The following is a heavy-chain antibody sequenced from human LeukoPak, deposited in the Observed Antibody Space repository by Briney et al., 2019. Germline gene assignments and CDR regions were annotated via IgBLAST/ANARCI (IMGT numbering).Heavy chain of an antibody. CDR2: ISAGGHNT. V-gene: IGHV3-23*01. D-gene: IGHD6-19*01. Sequence: GGSLRLSCDASGFSFSDYAMHWVRKAPGQGLEWVSVISAGGHNTYYADSVKGRFTISRDNSKNTLFVQMNSLSSDDTAVYYCANQGGGITVSGTGYWGQGTLVTVSS. CDR1: GFSFSDYA. J-gene: IGHJ4*02. CDR3: ANQGGGITVSGTGY.